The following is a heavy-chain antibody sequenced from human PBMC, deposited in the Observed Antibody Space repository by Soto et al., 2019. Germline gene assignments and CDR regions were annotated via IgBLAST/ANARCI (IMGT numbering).Heavy chain of an antibody. D-gene: IGHD5-12*01. J-gene: IGHJ6*02. CDR1: GYTFTSYG. CDR2: ISAYNGNT. CDR3: AREDPGVANNFYYYGMDV. V-gene: IGHV1-18*04. Sequence: ASVKVSCKASGYTFTSYGISWVRQAPGHGLEWMGWISAYNGNTNYAQKLQGRVTMTTDTSTSTAYMELRSLRSDDTAVYYCAREDPGVANNFYYYGMDVWGQGTTVTVSS.